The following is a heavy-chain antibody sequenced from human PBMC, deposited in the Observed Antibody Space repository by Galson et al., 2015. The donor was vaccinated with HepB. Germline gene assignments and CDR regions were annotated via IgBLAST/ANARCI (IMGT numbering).Heavy chain of an antibody. D-gene: IGHD2-2*01. CDR3: AKSLQYCSSTSCYNPYYYYGMDV. CDR2: ISYDGSNK. CDR1: GLTFSSYG. V-gene: IGHV3-30*18. Sequence: SLRLSCAASGLTFSSYGMHWVRQAPGKGLEWVAVISYDGSNKYYADSVKGRFTISRDNSKNTLYLQMNSLRAEDTAVYYCAKSLQYCSSTSCYNPYYYYGMDVWGQGTTVTVSS. J-gene: IGHJ6*02.